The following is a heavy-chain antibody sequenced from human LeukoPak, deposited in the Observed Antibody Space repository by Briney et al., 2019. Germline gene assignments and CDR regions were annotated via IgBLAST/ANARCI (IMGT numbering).Heavy chain of an antibody. V-gene: IGHV1-2*02. Sequence: ASVKVSCKXSXYTFTGYYMHXVRQAPGQGLEWMGWINPNSGGTNYAQKFQGRVTMTRDTSISTAYMELSRLRSDDTAVYYCARDRGGPEDGYILLFDPWGQGTLVTVSS. CDR1: XYTFTGYY. CDR2: INPNSGGT. CDR3: ARDRGGPEDGYILLFDP. J-gene: IGHJ5*02. D-gene: IGHD5-24*01.